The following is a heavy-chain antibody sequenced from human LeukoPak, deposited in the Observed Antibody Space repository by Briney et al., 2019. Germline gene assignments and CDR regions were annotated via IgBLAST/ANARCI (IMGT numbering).Heavy chain of an antibody. V-gene: IGHV4-59*08. Sequence: SETLSLTCTVSGGSISSYYWSWIRQPPGKGLEWIGYIYYSGSTNYNPSLKSRVTISVDTSKNQFSLKLSSVTAADTAVYYCARHFSEDGHNAAPFEHWGQGTLVTVSS. CDR3: ARHFSEDGHNAAPFEH. CDR1: GGSISSYY. D-gene: IGHD5-24*01. J-gene: IGHJ1*01. CDR2: IYYSGST.